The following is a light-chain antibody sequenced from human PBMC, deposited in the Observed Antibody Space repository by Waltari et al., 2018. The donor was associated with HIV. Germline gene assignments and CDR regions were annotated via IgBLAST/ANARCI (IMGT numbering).Light chain of an antibody. CDR2: DTS. CDR1: PGAVTSGPY. J-gene: IGLJ2*01. Sequence: QAVVTQEPSLTVSPGGTVTLTCGSRPGAVTSGPYPYWFQQKPGQAPRTLIYDTSNKHSWTPARFSGSLLGGKAALTLSGAQPEDEAEYYCLLSYSGARPVVFGGGTKLTVL. CDR3: LLSYSGARPVV. V-gene: IGLV7-46*01.